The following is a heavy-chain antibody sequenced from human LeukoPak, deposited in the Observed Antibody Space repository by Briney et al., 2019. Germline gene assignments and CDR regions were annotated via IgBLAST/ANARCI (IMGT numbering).Heavy chain of an antibody. V-gene: IGHV3-21*01. Sequence: GGSLRLSCAASGFTFSSYSMNWVRQAPGKGLEWVSSISSSSSYIYYADSVKGRFTISRDNAKNSLYLQMNSLRAEDTAVYYCASIMSIAAREDWGQGTLVTVSS. CDR1: GFTFSSYS. CDR2: ISSSSSYI. D-gene: IGHD6-6*01. CDR3: ASIMSIAARED. J-gene: IGHJ4*02.